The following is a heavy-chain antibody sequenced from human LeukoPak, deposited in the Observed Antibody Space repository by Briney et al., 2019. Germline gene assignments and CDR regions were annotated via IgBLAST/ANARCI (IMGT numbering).Heavy chain of an antibody. D-gene: IGHD3-16*02. Sequence: SVKISCKASGGTFSSYAISWVRQAPGQGLEWMGRIIPIFGTANYAQKFQGRVTITTDESTSTAYMELSSLRSEDTAVYYCARIALPAAFDIWGQGTMVTVSS. CDR1: GGTFSSYA. J-gene: IGHJ3*02. V-gene: IGHV1-69*05. CDR2: IIPIFGTA. CDR3: ARIALPAAFDI.